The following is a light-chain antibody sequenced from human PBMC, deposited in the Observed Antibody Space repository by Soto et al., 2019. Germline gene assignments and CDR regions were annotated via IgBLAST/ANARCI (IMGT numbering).Light chain of an antibody. CDR3: TSYTSSNTYV. CDR2: EVT. CDR1: SGDVGSYNH. J-gene: IGLJ1*01. V-gene: IGLV2-18*02. Sequence: QSALTQPPSVSGSPAQSVTISCTGTSGDVGSYNHVSWYQQPPGTAPKLLIYEVTNRPSGVPDRFSGSKSGNTASLTISGLQAEDEADYYCTSYTSSNTYVFGTGTKVTVL.